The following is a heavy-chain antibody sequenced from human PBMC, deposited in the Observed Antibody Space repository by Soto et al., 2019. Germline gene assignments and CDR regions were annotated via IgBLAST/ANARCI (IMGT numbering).Heavy chain of an antibody. V-gene: IGHV3-11*01. CDR3: ARDPRHCSGGSCYKGLVDY. Sequence: GSLRLSCAASGFTFSDYYMSWIRQAPGKGLEWVSYISSSGSTIYYADSVKGRFTISRDNAKNSLYLQMNSLRAEDTAVYYCARDPRHCSGGSCYKGLVDYWGQGTLVTVSS. CDR1: GFTFSDYY. J-gene: IGHJ4*02. CDR2: ISSSGSTI. D-gene: IGHD2-15*01.